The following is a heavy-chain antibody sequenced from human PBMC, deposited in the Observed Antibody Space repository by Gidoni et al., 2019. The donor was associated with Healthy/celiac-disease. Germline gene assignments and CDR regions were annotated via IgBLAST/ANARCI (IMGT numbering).Heavy chain of an antibody. CDR2: IWYDGSNK. V-gene: IGHV3-33*01. J-gene: IGHJ4*02. Sequence: QVQLVESGGCVVQPGRSLTLSCAASGFPFSSYCLHWVRQAPGKGVEWVAVIWYDGSNKYYAEYVKGRFTISRDNSKNTLYLQMNSLRAEDTAVYYCARDLGDCRSTSCSRTTSQFDYWGQGTLVTVSS. CDR3: ARDLGDCRSTSCSRTTSQFDY. CDR1: GFPFSSYC. D-gene: IGHD2-2*01.